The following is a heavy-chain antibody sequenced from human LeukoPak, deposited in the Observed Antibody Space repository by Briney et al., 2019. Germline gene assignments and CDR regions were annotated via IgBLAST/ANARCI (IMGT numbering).Heavy chain of an antibody. Sequence: PGRSLRLSCAASGFTFDDYAMHWVRQAPGKGLEWVSGISWNSGSIGYADSVKGRFTISRDNAKNSPYLQMNSLRAEDTALYYCAKDAYGSGSYVNYWGQGTLVTVSS. V-gene: IGHV3-9*01. J-gene: IGHJ4*02. CDR1: GFTFDDYA. CDR3: AKDAYGSGSYVNY. D-gene: IGHD3-10*01. CDR2: ISWNSGSI.